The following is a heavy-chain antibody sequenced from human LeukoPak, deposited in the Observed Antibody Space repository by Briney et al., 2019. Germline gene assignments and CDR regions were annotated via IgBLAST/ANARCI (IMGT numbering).Heavy chain of an antibody. D-gene: IGHD6-19*01. CDR1: GGTFSSYA. V-gene: IGHV1-69*04. Sequence: SVKVSCKASGGTFSSYAISWVRQAPGQGLEWMGRIIPILGIANYAQKFQGRDTITADKSTSTAYMELSSLRSEDTAVYYCATRLDRTNNWFDPWGQGTLVTVSS. CDR3: ATRLDRTNNWFDP. CDR2: IIPILGIA. J-gene: IGHJ5*02.